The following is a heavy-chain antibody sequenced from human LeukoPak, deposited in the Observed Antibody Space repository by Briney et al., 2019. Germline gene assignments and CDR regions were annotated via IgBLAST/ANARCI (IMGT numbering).Heavy chain of an antibody. CDR3: ARDFTYYDILTGYPRHYFDY. D-gene: IGHD3-9*01. J-gene: IGHJ4*02. Sequence: SETLSLTCTVSGGSISSYYWGWIRQPAGKGLGWIGRIYTSGSTNYNPSPKSRVTMSVDTSKNQFSLKLSSVPAADTAVYYCARDFTYYDILTGYPRHYFDYWGQGTLVTVSS. CDR1: GGSISSYY. CDR2: IYTSGST. V-gene: IGHV4-4*07.